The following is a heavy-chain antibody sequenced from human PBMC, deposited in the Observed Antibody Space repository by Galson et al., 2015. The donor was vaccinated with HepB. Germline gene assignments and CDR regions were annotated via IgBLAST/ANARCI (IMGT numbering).Heavy chain of an antibody. CDR1: GYTFITYA. CDR2: INGANGNT. Sequence: SVKVSCKASGYTFITYAMHWVRQAPGQRLEWMGWINGANGNTKYSQKFQGRVIITRDTSASTAYMELRSLRSDDTAVYYCAREGIYDYIWGSYRYTLLGSGRMDVWGKGTTVTVSS. CDR3: AREGIYDYIWGSYRYTLLGSGRMDV. D-gene: IGHD3-16*02. V-gene: IGHV1-3*01. J-gene: IGHJ6*03.